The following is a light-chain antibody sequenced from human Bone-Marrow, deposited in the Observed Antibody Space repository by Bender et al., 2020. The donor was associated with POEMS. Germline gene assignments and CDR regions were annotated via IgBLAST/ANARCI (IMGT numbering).Light chain of an antibody. J-gene: IGLJ2*01. CDR2: EVT. CDR3: SSFGGRDNYVL. CDR1: SSDVGAYKY. Sequence: QSALTQPPSASGSPGQSVTISCTGTSSDVGAYKYVSWYQQHPGKAPKLMIYEVTKRPSGVPDRFSASKSGNTASLTVSGLQAEDEADYYCSSFGGRDNYVLFGGGTKLTVL. V-gene: IGLV2-8*01.